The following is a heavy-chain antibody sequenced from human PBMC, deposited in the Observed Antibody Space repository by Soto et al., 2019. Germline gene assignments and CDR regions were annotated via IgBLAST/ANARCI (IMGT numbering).Heavy chain of an antibody. Sequence: SETLSLTCTVSGGSVSSGSYYWSWIRQPPGKGLEWIGYIYYSGSTNYNTSLKSRVTISVDTSKNQFSLKLSSVTAADTAVYYCARIPYDILTGYGYYGMDVWGQGTTVTV. J-gene: IGHJ6*02. CDR3: ARIPYDILTGYGYYGMDV. D-gene: IGHD3-9*01. CDR2: IYYSGST. CDR1: GGSVSSGSYY. V-gene: IGHV4-61*01.